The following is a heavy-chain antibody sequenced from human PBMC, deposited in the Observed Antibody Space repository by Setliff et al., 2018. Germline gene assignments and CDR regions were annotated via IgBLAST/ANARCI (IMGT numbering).Heavy chain of an antibody. V-gene: IGHV3-33*08. CDR3: ARPSGTGWPSPSYYFDY. Sequence: AGGSLRLSCAASGFTFSTYRMHWVRQAPGKGLEWVAVIWDDGGNKYYVDSVKGRFTISRDNAQNSLYLQMNSLRAEDTAVYYCARPSGTGWPSPSYYFDYWGQGTQVTVSS. CDR1: GFTFSTYR. J-gene: IGHJ4*02. D-gene: IGHD6-19*01. CDR2: IWDDGGNK.